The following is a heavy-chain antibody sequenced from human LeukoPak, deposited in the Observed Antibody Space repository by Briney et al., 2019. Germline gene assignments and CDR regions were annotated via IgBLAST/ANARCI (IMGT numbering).Heavy chain of an antibody. D-gene: IGHD2-8*01. V-gene: IGHV3-33*01. Sequence: GGSLRLSCAASGFILNDYGMHWVRQAPGKGLEWVADIWFDKNQHFADSVKGRFAISRDNSKNTVYLQINSLRAGDTAVYYCAGDRHCVNGVCHSPPGMDVWGQGTTVTVSS. CDR1: GFILNDYG. CDR2: IWFDKNQ. CDR3: AGDRHCVNGVCHSPPGMDV. J-gene: IGHJ6*02.